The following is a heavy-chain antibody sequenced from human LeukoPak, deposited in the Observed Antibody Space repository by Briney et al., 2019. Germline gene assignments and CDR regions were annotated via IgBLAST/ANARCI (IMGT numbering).Heavy chain of an antibody. J-gene: IGHJ4*02. CDR3: ARGDGGSPFDY. CDR2: ISSSSSYI. CDR1: GFTFSSYA. V-gene: IGHV3-21*01. D-gene: IGHD2-15*01. Sequence: PGGSLRLSCAASGFTFSSYAMSWVRQAPGKGLEWVSSISSSSSYIYYADSVKGRFIISRDNAKNSLYLQMNSLRAEDTAVYYCARGDGGSPFDYWGQGTLVTVSS.